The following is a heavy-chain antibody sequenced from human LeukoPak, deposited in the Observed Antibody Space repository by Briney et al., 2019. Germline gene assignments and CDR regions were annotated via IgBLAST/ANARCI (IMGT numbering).Heavy chain of an antibody. CDR3: ARAGYSGYGDY. CDR1: GFTFSSYS. J-gene: IGHJ4*02. D-gene: IGHD5-12*01. CDR2: ISSSSSYI. V-gene: IGHV3-21*01. Sequence: GGSLRLSCAASGFTFSSYSMSWVRQAPGKGLECVSSISSSSSYIYYADSVRGRFTISRDNAKNSLYLQMNSLRAEDTAVYYCARAGYSGYGDYWGQGTLVTVSS.